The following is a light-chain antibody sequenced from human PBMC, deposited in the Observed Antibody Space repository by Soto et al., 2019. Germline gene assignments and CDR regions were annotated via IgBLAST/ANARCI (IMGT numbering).Light chain of an antibody. V-gene: IGKV1-39*01. CDR3: QQYGSSLFT. J-gene: IGKJ3*01. Sequence: DIQMTQSPSSLSAFVGDRVTITCRASQTIGNSLNWYKHRPGKAPELLIYAASTLQSGVPSRFSGSGSGTDFTLTITRLEPEDFAVYYCQQYGSSLFTFGPGTKVDIK. CDR2: AAS. CDR1: QTIGNS.